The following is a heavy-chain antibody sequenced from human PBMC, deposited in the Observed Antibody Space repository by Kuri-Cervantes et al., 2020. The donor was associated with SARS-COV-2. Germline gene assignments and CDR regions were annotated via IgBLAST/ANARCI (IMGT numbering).Heavy chain of an antibody. CDR1: GFTFSSYA. D-gene: IGHD5-24*01. V-gene: IGHV3-23*01. CDR3: ARQFATNPRFYYYGLDV. CDR2: ISGSGGST. Sequence: GGSLRLSCAASGFTFSSYAMSWVRQAPGKGLEWVSAISGSGGSTYYADSVKGRFTISRDNSNSMSFLQMSSLRPEDTGVYYCARQFATNPRFYYYGLDVWGQGTTVTVSS. J-gene: IGHJ6*02.